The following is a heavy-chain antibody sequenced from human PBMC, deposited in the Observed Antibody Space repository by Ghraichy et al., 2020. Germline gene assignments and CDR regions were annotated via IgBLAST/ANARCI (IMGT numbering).Heavy chain of an antibody. Sequence: GGSLRLSCAASGFTFSSYAMSWVRQAPGKGLEWVSAISGSGGSTYYADSVKGRFTISRDNSKNTLYLQMNSLRAEDTAVYYCAKEVAREDSSGYHEGFDYWGQGTLVTVSS. D-gene: IGHD3-22*01. V-gene: IGHV3-23*01. CDR3: AKEVAREDSSGYHEGFDY. CDR1: GFTFSSYA. CDR2: ISGSGGST. J-gene: IGHJ4*02.